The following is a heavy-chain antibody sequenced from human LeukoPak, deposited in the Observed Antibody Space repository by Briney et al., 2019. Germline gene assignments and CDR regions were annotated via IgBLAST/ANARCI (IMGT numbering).Heavy chain of an antibody. D-gene: IGHD2-21*01. CDR3: ARIEYCGGDCYYPSRADYFHH. J-gene: IGHJ1*01. Sequence: GGSLRLSCAASGFTFSSYAMSWVRQAPGKGLEWVADINQDGGEIYYVDSVKGRFSISRDNAKNSLHLQMNSLRAEDTAVYYCARIEYCGGDCYYPSRADYFHHWGQGTPVTVSS. V-gene: IGHV3-7*01. CDR1: GFTFSSYA. CDR2: INQDGGEI.